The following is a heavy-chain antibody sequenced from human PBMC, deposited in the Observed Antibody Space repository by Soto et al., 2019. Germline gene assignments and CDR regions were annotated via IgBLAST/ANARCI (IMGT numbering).Heavy chain of an antibody. CDR3: AKGGLRFLEWLPQFDY. D-gene: IGHD3-3*01. CDR2: ISYDGSNK. CDR1: GFTFSSYG. V-gene: IGHV3-30*18. Sequence: QVQLVESGGGVVQPGRSLRLSCAASGFTFSSYGMHWVRQAPGKGLEWVAVISYDGSNKYYADSVKGRFTISRDNSKNTLYLQMNSLRAEDTAVYYCAKGGLRFLEWLPQFDYWGQGTLVTVSS. J-gene: IGHJ4*02.